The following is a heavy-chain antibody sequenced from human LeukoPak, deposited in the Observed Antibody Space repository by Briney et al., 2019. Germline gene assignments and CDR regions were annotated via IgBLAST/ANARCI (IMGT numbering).Heavy chain of an antibody. V-gene: IGHV3-48*03. D-gene: IGHD3-10*01. Sequence: GGSLRLSCVASGYTFGSYEMNWVRQAPGRGLEWLSYISASGSTIYYAVSVEGRFTISRDNAENSLYLQMDSLRAEDTAVYYCTRKSRGVADYWGQGTLVTVSS. J-gene: IGHJ4*02. CDR2: ISASGSTI. CDR1: GYTFGSYE. CDR3: TRKSRGVADY.